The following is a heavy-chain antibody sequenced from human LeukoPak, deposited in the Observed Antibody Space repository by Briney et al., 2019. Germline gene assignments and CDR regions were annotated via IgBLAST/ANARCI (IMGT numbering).Heavy chain of an antibody. CDR3: AGADGSGSYYPLYY. J-gene: IGHJ4*02. V-gene: IGHV3-53*01. CDR1: GFTVSSNY. D-gene: IGHD3-10*01. Sequence: GGSLRLSCAASGFTVSSNYMSWVRQAPGKGLEWVSVIYSGGSTYYADSVKGRFTISRDNSKNTLYLQMNSLRAEDTAVYYCAGADGSGSYYPLYYWGQGTLVTVSS. CDR2: IYSGGST.